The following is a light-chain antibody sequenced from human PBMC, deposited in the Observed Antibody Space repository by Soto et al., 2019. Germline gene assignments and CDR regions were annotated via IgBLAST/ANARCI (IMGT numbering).Light chain of an antibody. J-gene: IGKJ2*01. Sequence: EIVLTQSPGTLSLSPGERATLSCRASASVSSSYLAWYQQKPGQAPRLLIYDASSRATGIPDRFSGSGSGTDFTLTISRLEPEDFAVYYCLQYGSSPYTFGQGTKLEIK. CDR3: LQYGSSPYT. CDR2: DAS. CDR1: ASVSSSY. V-gene: IGKV3-20*01.